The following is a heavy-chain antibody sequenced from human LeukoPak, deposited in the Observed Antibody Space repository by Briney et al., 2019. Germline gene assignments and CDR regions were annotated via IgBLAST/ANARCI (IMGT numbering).Heavy chain of an antibody. D-gene: IGHD5-12*01. CDR2: IWYDGSNK. CDR1: GFTFSSYG. V-gene: IGHV3-33*01. J-gene: IGHJ4*02. Sequence: PGGSLRLSCAASGFTFSSYGMHWVRQAPGKGLEWVAVIWYDGSNKYYADSVKGRFTISRDNSKNTLYLQMNSLRAEDTAVYYCARDFSGYGLYFDYWGQGTLVTVSS. CDR3: ARDFSGYGLYFDY.